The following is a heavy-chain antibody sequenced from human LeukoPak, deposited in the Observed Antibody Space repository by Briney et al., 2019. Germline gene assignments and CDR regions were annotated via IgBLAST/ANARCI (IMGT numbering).Heavy chain of an antibody. V-gene: IGHV4-59*01. Sequence: SETLSLTCTVPGGSISSYYWSWIRQPPGKGLEWVGYIYYSGSTNYNPSLKSRVTISVDTSKNQFSLKLSSVDTAATAVYYCARWDYYGSGSYILDYWGQGTLVTVSS. J-gene: IGHJ4*02. CDR1: GGSISSYY. CDR3: ARWDYYGSGSYILDY. D-gene: IGHD3-10*01. CDR2: IYYSGST.